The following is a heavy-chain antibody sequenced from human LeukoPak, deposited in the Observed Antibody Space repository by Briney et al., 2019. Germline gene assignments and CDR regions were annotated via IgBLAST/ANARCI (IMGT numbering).Heavy chain of an antibody. J-gene: IGHJ5*02. CDR2: ISASSRYI. D-gene: IGHD5-12*01. V-gene: IGHV3-21*01. CDR3: ARDAHSGYNSEGDWFDP. Sequence: PGGSLRLSRAASGFNFRDYSMNWVRQAPGRGLEWVSSISASSRYIFYADSVKGRFTISRDNSNNSLYLQMNSLRAEDTAVYYCARDAHSGYNSEGDWFDPWGQGTLVTVSS. CDR1: GFNFRDYS.